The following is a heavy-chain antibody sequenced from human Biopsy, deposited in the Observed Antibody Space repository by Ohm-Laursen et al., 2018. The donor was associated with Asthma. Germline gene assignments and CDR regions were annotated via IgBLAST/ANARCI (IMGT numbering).Heavy chain of an antibody. CDR2: VFWSGST. CDR3: ARVVSYGDIYFGIDV. V-gene: IGHV4-30-4*01. Sequence: TLSLTSRVSGGYTGSSDHHWAWIRQAPGKGLEWIGFVFWSGSTHYSRSLERRVSISIDTATNEFSMKLWSVTPADTAVYFCARVVSYGDIYFGIDVWGPGNTVVVS. CDR1: GGYTGSSDHH. J-gene: IGHJ6*02. D-gene: IGHD4-17*01.